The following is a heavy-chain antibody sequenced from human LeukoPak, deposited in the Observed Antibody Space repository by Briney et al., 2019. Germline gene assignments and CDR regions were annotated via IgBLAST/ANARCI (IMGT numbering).Heavy chain of an antibody. V-gene: IGHV3-53*01. CDR2: IYSGGST. D-gene: IGHD5-24*01. CDR3: ARLGVMAGELYFDY. CDR1: GFTVSSNY. J-gene: IGHJ4*02. Sequence: PGGSLRLSWAASGFTVSSNYMSWVRQAPGKGLEWVSVIYSGGSTHYADSVKGRFIISRDNSKNTLYLQMNSLRAEDTAVYYCARLGVMAGELYFDYWGQGTLVTVSS.